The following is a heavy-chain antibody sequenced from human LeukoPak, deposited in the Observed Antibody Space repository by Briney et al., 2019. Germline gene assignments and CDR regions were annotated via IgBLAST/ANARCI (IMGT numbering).Heavy chain of an antibody. J-gene: IGHJ4*02. CDR2: IYYSGST. CDR3: ARLSSVRYFDWLLFNYFDY. V-gene: IGHV4-39*01. D-gene: IGHD3-9*01. Sequence: SETLSLTCTASGGSISSSSYYWGWIRQPPGKGLEWIGSIYYSGSTYYNPSLKSRVTISVDTSKNQFSLKLSSVTAADTAVYYCARLSSVRYFDWLLFNYFDYWGQGTLVTVSS. CDR1: GGSISSSSYY.